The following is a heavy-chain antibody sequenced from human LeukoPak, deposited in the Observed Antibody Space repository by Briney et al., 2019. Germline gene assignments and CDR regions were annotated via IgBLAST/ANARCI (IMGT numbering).Heavy chain of an antibody. CDR3: ARDLGVAAAGSGPVGY. J-gene: IGHJ4*02. CDR1: GGSISSGDYY. V-gene: IGHV4-30-4*01. D-gene: IGHD6-13*01. Sequence: SQTLSLTCTVSGGSISSGDYYWSWIRQPPGKGLEWIGYIYYSGSTYYNPSLKSRVTISVDTSKNQFSLKLSSVTAADTAVYYCARDLGVAAAGSGPVGYWGQGTLVTVSS. CDR2: IYYSGST.